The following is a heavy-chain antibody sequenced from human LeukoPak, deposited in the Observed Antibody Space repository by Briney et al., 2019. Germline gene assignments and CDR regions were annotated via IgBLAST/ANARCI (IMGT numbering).Heavy chain of an antibody. CDR1: GYSISSGYY. V-gene: IGHV4-38-2*01. CDR2: IYHSGST. Sequence: SETLSLTRAVSGYSISSGYYWGWIRQPPGKGLEWIGSIYHSGSTYYNPSLKSRVTISVDTSKNQFSLKLSSVTAADTAVYYCARLGHCSSTSCYSNWFDPWGQGTLVTVSS. D-gene: IGHD2-2*01. CDR3: ARLGHCSSTSCYSNWFDP. J-gene: IGHJ5*02.